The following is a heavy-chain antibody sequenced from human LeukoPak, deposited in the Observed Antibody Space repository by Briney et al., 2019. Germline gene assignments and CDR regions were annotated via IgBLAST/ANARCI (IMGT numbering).Heavy chain of an antibody. CDR1: GFTFSSYS. Sequence: GGSLRLSCAAYGFTFSSYSMNCVRQAPGKGLEWVSSISSSSSYIYYADSLKGRFTIYRDNAKKSVYLQMNSLRAEDTAVYYCARGALDAATPFDSWGQGTLVTVSS. D-gene: IGHD2-15*01. J-gene: IGHJ5*01. V-gene: IGHV3-21*01. CDR2: ISSSSSYI. CDR3: ARGALDAATPFDS.